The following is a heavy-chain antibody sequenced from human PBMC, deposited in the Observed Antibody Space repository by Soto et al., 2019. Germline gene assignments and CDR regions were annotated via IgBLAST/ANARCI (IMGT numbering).Heavy chain of an antibody. Sequence: GESLKISCKGSGYSFTSYWISWVRQMPGKGLEWMGRIDPSDSYTNYSPSFQGHVTISADKSISTAYLQWSSLKASDTAMYYCARPYCSSTSCYTANYHYYYGMDVWGQGTTVTVSS. CDR2: IDPSDSYT. D-gene: IGHD2-2*02. CDR1: GYSFTSYW. V-gene: IGHV5-10-1*01. CDR3: ARPYCSSTSCYTANYHYYYGMDV. J-gene: IGHJ6*02.